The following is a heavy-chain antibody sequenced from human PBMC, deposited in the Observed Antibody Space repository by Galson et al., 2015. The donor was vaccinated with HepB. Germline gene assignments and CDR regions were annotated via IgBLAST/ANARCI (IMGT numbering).Heavy chain of an antibody. D-gene: IGHD6-19*01. CDR3: ASSLAVAGTYAFDI. V-gene: IGHV3-53*01. J-gene: IGHJ3*02. CDR2: IYSGGST. Sequence: SLRLSCAASGFTVSSNYMSWVRQAPGKGLEWVSVIYSGGSTYYADSVKGRFTISRDNSKNTLYLQMNSLRAEDTAVYYCASSLAVAGTYAFDIWGQGTMVTVSS. CDR1: GFTVSSNY.